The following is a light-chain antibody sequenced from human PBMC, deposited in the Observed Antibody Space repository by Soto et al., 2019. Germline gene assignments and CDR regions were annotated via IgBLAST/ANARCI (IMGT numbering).Light chain of an antibody. Sequence: MVLTHSPDTLCLSPGERATLSCKASQSVTTQLAWYQQKPGQAPRLIIYGASTGATGIPARFSGSGSGTEFILTISSLQSEDFAVYYCQQYSKWPLTFGGGTKVDI. V-gene: IGKV3-15*01. J-gene: IGKJ4*01. CDR2: GAS. CDR1: QSVTTQ. CDR3: QQYSKWPLT.